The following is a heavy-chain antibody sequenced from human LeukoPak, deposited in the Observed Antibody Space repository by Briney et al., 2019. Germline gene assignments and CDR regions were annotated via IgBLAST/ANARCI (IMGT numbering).Heavy chain of an antibody. J-gene: IGHJ4*02. CDR1: GFTFSDYY. CDR2: IRNKANSHTT. CDR3: AKKYYYGSGTYIFYFDY. Sequence: GGSLRLSCAASGFTFSDYYMDWVRQAPGKGLEWVGRIRNKANSHTTEYAASVKGRFTISRDDSKSTLSLQMNSLRAEDTALYYCAKKYYYGSGTYIFYFDYWGQGTPVTVSS. D-gene: IGHD3-10*01. V-gene: IGHV3-72*01.